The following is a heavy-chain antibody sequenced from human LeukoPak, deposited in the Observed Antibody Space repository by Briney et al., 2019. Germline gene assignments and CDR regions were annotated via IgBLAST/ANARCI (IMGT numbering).Heavy chain of an antibody. CDR1: EFTFRSYA. V-gene: IGHV3-23*01. J-gene: IGHJ6*03. D-gene: IGHD5-18*01. Sequence: GGSLRLSCAASEFTFRSYAMSWVRQAPGKGLEWVSAISGSGATTYSADSVKGRFTISRDNSKNMLYLQMNSLRAEDTAVYYCAKGYSFGCCNYYYMDAWGKGTTVTVSS. CDR3: AKGYSFGCCNYYYMDA. CDR2: ISGSGATT.